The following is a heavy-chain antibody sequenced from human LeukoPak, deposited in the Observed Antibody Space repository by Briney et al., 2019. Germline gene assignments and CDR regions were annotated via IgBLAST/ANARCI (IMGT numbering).Heavy chain of an antibody. Sequence: TGGSLRLSCAASGLTFSDYDMHWVRQATGKGLEWVSAICTAGDTYYTGSVKGRFTISRENAKNSLYLQMNSLRAGDTGVYYGARVAKERVGGVTCFDYWGQGTLVTVSS. CDR3: ARVAKERVGGVTCFDY. CDR2: ICTAGDT. J-gene: IGHJ4*02. CDR1: GLTFSDYD. V-gene: IGHV3-13*01. D-gene: IGHD1-1*01.